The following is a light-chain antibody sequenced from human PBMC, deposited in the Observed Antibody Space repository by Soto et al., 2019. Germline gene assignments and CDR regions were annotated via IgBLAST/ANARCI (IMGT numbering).Light chain of an antibody. CDR3: QQHDDYSHAT. V-gene: IGKV1-5*01. CDR1: QDIGSF. CDR2: DAS. J-gene: IGKJ2*01. Sequence: DIQMTQSPSTLSASVGDRVTISCRASQDIGSFLAWYQHKPGKAPKLLIYDASTLQTGVPSRFRGSGFGTEFTLTISGLQPDDFATYYCQQHDDYSHATFGQGTQVEIK.